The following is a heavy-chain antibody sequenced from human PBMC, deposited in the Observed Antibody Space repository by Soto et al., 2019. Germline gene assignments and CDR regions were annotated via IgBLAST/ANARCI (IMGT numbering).Heavy chain of an antibody. CDR2: IDPSDSYT. Sequence: GESLKISCKGSGYSFTNYWISWGRQMPGKSLEGMGRIDPSDSYTNYSPSFQGHVTISADKSISTAYLQWSSLKASDTAMYYCARLNTKYYGMDVWGQGTTVTVSS. V-gene: IGHV5-10-1*01. CDR3: ARLNTKYYGMDV. CDR1: GYSFTNYW. J-gene: IGHJ6*02. D-gene: IGHD2-2*01.